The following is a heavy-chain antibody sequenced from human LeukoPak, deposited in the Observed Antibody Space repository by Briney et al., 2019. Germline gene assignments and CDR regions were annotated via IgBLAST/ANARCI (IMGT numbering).Heavy chain of an antibody. Sequence: ASVKVSCKASGYTFTSYYMHWVRQAPGQGLEWMGIINPSGGSTSYAQKFQGRVTMTRDTSTSTVYMELSSLRSEDTAVYYCARDRNGGSYSSYFDLWGRGTLVTVSS. CDR1: GYTFTSYY. J-gene: IGHJ2*01. CDR3: ARDRNGGSYSSYFDL. V-gene: IGHV1-46*01. CDR2: INPSGGST. D-gene: IGHD1-26*01.